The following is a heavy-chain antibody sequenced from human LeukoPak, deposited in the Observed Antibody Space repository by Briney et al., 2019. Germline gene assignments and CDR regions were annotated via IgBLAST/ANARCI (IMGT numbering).Heavy chain of an antibody. V-gene: IGHV4-4*02. CDR2: IYHSGST. CDR3: ARGWARGSRNAFDI. D-gene: IGHD1-26*01. CDR1: GGSISSSNW. J-gene: IGHJ3*02. Sequence: NPSETLSLTCAVSGGSISSSNWWSWVRQPPGKGLEWVGEIYHSGSTNYNPSLKGRVTISVDTSKNQFSLKLSSVTAADTAVYYCARGWARGSRNAFDIWGQGTMVTVSS.